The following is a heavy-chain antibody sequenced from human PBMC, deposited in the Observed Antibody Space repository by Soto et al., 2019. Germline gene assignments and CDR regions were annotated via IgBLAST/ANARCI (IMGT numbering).Heavy chain of an antibody. CDR2: LSGGGANT. V-gene: IGHV3-23*01. D-gene: IGHD5-12*01. CDR1: GFTFSTYS. CDR3: ARWDGYGDE. J-gene: IGHJ4*02. Sequence: EVQLLESGGGLVQPGGSLRLSCAASGFTFSTYSMAWVRQAPGKGLAWVPGLSGGGANTFYADSVKGRFTLSVDNSKNTVYLQMNSLRVEDTAVYYCARWDGYGDEWGQGTLVTVSS.